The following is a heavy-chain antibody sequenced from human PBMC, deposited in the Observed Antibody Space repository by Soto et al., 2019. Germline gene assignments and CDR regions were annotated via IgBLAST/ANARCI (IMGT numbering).Heavy chain of an antibody. V-gene: IGHV3-30*18. CDR1: GITFRSYA. Sequence: QVQLVESGGGVVQPGRSLRLSCTVSGITFRSYAMHWVRQAPGKGLEWVAFISYDGTIQYYADSVKGRFAISRDNSKNTLYLHMNSLRAEDTAVYYCAKGLAVTGSGDDYWGQGTLVTVSS. J-gene: IGHJ4*02. CDR2: ISYDGTIQ. D-gene: IGHD6-19*01. CDR3: AKGLAVTGSGDDY.